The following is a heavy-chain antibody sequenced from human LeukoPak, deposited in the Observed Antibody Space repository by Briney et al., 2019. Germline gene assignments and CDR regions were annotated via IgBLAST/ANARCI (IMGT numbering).Heavy chain of an antibody. J-gene: IGHJ3*02. CDR1: GFTFSSYW. CDR3: ARVGTDGWELVRPRAFDI. CDR2: INSDGSST. V-gene: IGHV3-74*01. D-gene: IGHD1-26*01. Sequence: AGGSLRLSCAASGFTFSSYWMHWVRQAPGKGQVWVSRINSDGSSTSYADSVKGRFTISRDNAKNTLYLQMNSLRAEDTAVYYCARVGTDGWELVRPRAFDIWGQGTMVTVSS.